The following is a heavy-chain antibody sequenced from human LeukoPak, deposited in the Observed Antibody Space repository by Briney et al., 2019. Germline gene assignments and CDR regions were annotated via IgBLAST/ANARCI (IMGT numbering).Heavy chain of an antibody. CDR2: IWYDGSNE. Sequence: GGSLRLSCAASGFTFSDYAMHWVRQAPGKGLEWVAVIWYDGSNEKYADSVKGQFTISRDNSKNTLYLQMNSLRAEDTAMYYCAREETGAFDLWGLGTVVTVSS. J-gene: IGHJ3*01. D-gene: IGHD3-9*01. CDR1: GFTFSDYA. V-gene: IGHV3-33*01. CDR3: AREETGAFDL.